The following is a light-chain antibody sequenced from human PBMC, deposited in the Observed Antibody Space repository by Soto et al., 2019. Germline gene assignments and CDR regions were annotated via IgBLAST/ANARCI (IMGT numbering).Light chain of an antibody. Sequence: EIVLTQSPATLSLSPGERATLSCRASQTFSSHLAWYQQKPGQAPRLLIYDASKRATGILARFSGRGSGTDFTLTISILEPEDYAVYYCQQRSNWPPVITFGQGTRLEIK. CDR3: QQRSNWPPVIT. CDR2: DAS. V-gene: IGKV3-11*01. J-gene: IGKJ5*01. CDR1: QTFSSH.